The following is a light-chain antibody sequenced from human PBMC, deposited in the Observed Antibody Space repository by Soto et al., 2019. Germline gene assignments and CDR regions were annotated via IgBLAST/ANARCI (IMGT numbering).Light chain of an antibody. V-gene: IGKV1-27*01. Sequence: DIQMTQSPSTLSASVGDRVTITCRASQGIRHYLAWYQQKPGKVPRLLIYEASNLQSGVPSRFRGGGSGTEFTLTISRLEPEDFALYYCQHYVERSPITFGQGTRLEIK. CDR1: QGIRHY. CDR2: EAS. J-gene: IGKJ5*01. CDR3: QHYVERSPIT.